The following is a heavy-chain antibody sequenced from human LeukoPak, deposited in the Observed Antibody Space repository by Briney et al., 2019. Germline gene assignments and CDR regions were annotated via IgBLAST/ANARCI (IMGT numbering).Heavy chain of an antibody. D-gene: IGHD2-2*01. V-gene: IGHV3-7*02. Sequence: GGSLRLSCAASGFTFSRYWMTWVRQAPGKGLEWVANIKQDGSEKYYVDSVKGRFTISRDNAKNSLYLQMNSLRAEDTAVCYCARKYCSSTSCLFDCWGQGTLVTVSS. CDR2: IKQDGSEK. J-gene: IGHJ4*02. CDR3: ARKYCSSTSCLFDC. CDR1: GFTFSRYW.